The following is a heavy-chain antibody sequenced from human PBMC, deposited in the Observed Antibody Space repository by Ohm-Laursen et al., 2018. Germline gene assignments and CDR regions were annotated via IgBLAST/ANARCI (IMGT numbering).Heavy chain of an antibody. CDR2: ISHDGSNK. V-gene: IGHV3-30*18. CDR3: AKDQSHGSMIAVLVTYGMDV. Sequence: RSLRLSCAASGFTFSNYGMHWVRQAPGQGLEWVAVISHDGSNKYYADSVKGRFTVSRDSSMNTLYLQMNSLRAEDTAVYYCAKDQSHGSMIAVLVTYGMDVWGQGTTVTVSS. CDR1: GFTFSNYG. J-gene: IGHJ6*02. D-gene: IGHD3-22*01.